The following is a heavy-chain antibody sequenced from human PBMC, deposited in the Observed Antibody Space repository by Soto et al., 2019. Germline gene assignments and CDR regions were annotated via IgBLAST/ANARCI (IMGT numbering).Heavy chain of an antibody. CDR3: ALTVTRYYYYYGMDV. CDR2: IDWDDDK. Sequence: SGPTLVNPPHTLTLTCTFSGFSLSTSGMCVSWIRQPPGKALEWLALIDWDDDKYYSTSLKTRLTISKDTSKNQVVLTMTNMDPVDTATYYCALTVTRYYYYYGMDVWGQGTTVTVSS. V-gene: IGHV2-70*01. J-gene: IGHJ6*02. D-gene: IGHD4-17*01. CDR1: GFSLSTSGMC.